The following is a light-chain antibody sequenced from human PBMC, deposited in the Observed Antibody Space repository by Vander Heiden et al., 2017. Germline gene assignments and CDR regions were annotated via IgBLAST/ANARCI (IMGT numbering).Light chain of an antibody. CDR2: QDN. CDR1: KLGNKY. Sequence: SYELTQPPSLSVSPGQTASITCSADKLGNKYTSWYQQRAGQSPVLVIFQDNKRPSGIPDRFSGSNSGNTATLTISGTQAVDDAYYYCQAWDSSALVFGGGTKLTVL. CDR3: QAWDSSALV. V-gene: IGLV3-1*01. J-gene: IGLJ2*01.